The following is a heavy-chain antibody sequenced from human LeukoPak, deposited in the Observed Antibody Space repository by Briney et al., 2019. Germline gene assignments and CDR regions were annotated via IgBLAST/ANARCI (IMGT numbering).Heavy chain of an antibody. D-gene: IGHD5-24*01. CDR1: GFRFSSYV. Sequence: GGSLRLSCAASGFRFSSYVMSWVRQAPGKGLEYVSSIDGSDGASYYADSVSGRFTISRDNSRNTLYLQMNSLRVEDTAVYYCAKDRIPDGKYSIDFWGQGTLVTVSS. CDR3: AKDRIPDGKYSIDF. J-gene: IGHJ4*02. CDR2: IDGSDGAS. V-gene: IGHV3-23*01.